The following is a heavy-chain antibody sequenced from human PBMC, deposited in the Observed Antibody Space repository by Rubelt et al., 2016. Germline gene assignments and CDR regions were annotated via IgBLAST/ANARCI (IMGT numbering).Heavy chain of an antibody. CDR3: AKDNTPYSSSGSRWFDP. D-gene: IGHD6-6*01. Sequence: KGLEWVSSISSSSSYIYYADSVKGRFTISRHNSKNTLYLQMNSLRAEDTAVYYCAKDNTPYSSSGSRWFDPWGQGTLVTVSS. CDR2: ISSSSSYI. J-gene: IGHJ5*02. V-gene: IGHV3-21*04.